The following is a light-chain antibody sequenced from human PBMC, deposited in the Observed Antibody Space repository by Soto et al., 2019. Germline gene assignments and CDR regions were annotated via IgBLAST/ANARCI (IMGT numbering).Light chain of an antibody. CDR2: DVS. J-gene: IGLJ3*02. CDR1: SSDVGAYNF. Sequence: QSVLTQPASVSGSPGQSITISCTGTSSDVGAYNFVSWYQHHPGKAPKLMVYDVSHRPSGVSHRFSGSKSGNTASLTISGLHAEDEADYYCSSFRTSNSLGVFGGGTKVTVL. V-gene: IGLV2-14*03. CDR3: SSFRTSNSLGV.